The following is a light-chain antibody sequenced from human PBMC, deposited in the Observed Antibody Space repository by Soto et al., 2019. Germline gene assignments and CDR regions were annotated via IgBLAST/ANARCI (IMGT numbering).Light chain of an antibody. J-gene: IGKJ3*01. CDR2: GAT. Sequence: EIVLTQSPGTLSFSPGERATLSCRASQSVSSTYLVWYQQKPGQAPRLLIYGATSRASGIPDRFSGSWSGTDFTLTISILEPEDFAVYYCHQFGDSLNFGPGTKVDIK. CDR1: QSVSSTY. V-gene: IGKV3-20*01. CDR3: HQFGDSLN.